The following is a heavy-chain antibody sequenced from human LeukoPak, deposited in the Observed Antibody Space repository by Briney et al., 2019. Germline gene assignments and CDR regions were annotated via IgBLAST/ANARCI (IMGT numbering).Heavy chain of an antibody. Sequence: GGSLRLSCAASGFTFSDYYMSWIRRAPGKGLEWVSYISSSGSTIYYADSVKGRFTISRDNAKNSLYLQMNNLRAEDTAVYYCAREALRYFDWLFSDAFDIWGQGTMVTVSS. V-gene: IGHV3-11*04. CDR2: ISSSGSTI. J-gene: IGHJ3*02. CDR3: AREALRYFDWLFSDAFDI. D-gene: IGHD3-9*01. CDR1: GFTFSDYY.